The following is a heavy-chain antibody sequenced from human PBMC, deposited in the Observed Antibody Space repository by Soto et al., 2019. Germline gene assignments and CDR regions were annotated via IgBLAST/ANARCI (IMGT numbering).Heavy chain of an antibody. V-gene: IGHV4-4*02. CDR2: IYHSGSI. Sequence: SETLSLTCTVSNASISSRKWWTWVRQTPGKGLEWIGEIYHSGSINHNPSLKSRVTMSVDKSNNQFSLKMTSVTAADTAVYYCALRSMAVVPEYWGQGTLVTVSS. CDR1: NASISSRKW. J-gene: IGHJ4*02. CDR3: ALRSMAVVPEY. D-gene: IGHD3-22*01.